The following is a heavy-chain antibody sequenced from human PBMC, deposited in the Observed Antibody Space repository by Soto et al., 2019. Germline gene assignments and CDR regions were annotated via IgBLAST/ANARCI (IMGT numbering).Heavy chain of an antibody. Sequence: EEPLLQSGGGLVRPGGKLSLSCGVSGFTFSYDVLTWVRQAPARWLEWVSDISGSGYNTDYADSVKGRFTSSRDNSKNTLYVSMNRPRAEGTAVYYCARTPPSCTTLILIYWGQGTPVTVSA. V-gene: IGHV3-23*01. CDR3: ARTPPSCTTLILIY. J-gene: IGHJ4*02. CDR1: GFTFSYDV. CDR2: ISGSGYNT. D-gene: IGHD1-1*01.